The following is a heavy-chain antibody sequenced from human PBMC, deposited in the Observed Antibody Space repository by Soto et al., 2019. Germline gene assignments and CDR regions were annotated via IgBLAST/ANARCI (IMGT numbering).Heavy chain of an antibody. CDR2: LYSGGST. J-gene: IGHJ3*02. Sequence: EVQLVETGGGLIQPGGSLRLSCAASGLTVSSNYMHWVRQAPGKGLEWVSVLYSGGSTHYAGSVKGRFIISRDNFKNTLYLQMNSLRVDDTAVYYFARDRRGDEGDGFDIWGHGTMVTVSS. V-gene: IGHV3-53*02. CDR3: ARDRRGDEGDGFDI. CDR1: GLTVSSNY. D-gene: IGHD3-10*01.